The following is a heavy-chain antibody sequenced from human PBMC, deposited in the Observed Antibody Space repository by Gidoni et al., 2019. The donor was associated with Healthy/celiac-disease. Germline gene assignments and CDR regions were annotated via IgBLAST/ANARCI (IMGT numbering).Heavy chain of an antibody. V-gene: IGHV1-8*01. D-gene: IGHD4-17*01. CDR2: MNPNSGNT. Sequence: QVQLVQSGAEVKKPGASVKVSCKASGYTFTSYDINWVRQATGQGLEWMGWMNPNSGNTGYAQKFQGRVTMTRNTSISTAYMELSSLRSEDTAVYYCAKGDYGDYITYYGMDVWGQGTTVTVSS. CDR3: AKGDYGDYITYYGMDV. J-gene: IGHJ6*02. CDR1: GYTFTSYD.